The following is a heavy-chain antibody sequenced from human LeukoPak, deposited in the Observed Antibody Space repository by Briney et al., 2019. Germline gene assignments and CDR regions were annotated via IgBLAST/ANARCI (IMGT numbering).Heavy chain of an antibody. D-gene: IGHD6-6*01. V-gene: IGHV3-11*04. Sequence: GGSLRLSCAASGFTFSDYYMSWIRQAPGKGPEWVSYISSGGTTIHYADSVKGRFTISRDNAKNSLYLQMNSLRAEDTAVYYCAKYSSSPSRAFDIWGRGTMVTVSS. J-gene: IGHJ3*02. CDR2: ISSGGTTI. CDR1: GFTFSDYY. CDR3: AKYSSSPSRAFDI.